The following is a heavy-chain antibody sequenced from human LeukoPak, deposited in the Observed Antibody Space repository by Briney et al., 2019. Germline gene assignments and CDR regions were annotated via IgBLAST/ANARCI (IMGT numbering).Heavy chain of an antibody. D-gene: IGHD4-11*01. CDR2: ITSTGEST. CDR1: EFTFSIYA. Sequence: PGGSLRLSCAASEFTFSIYAMSWVRQAPGRGLEWVASITSTGESTWYAGSVKGRFTISRDNSKYTVYLQMNSLRAEDTAIYYCAKDRNPTTVTTLFWFDPWGQGTLVTVSS. CDR3: AKDRNPTTVTTLFWFDP. V-gene: IGHV3-23*01. J-gene: IGHJ5*02.